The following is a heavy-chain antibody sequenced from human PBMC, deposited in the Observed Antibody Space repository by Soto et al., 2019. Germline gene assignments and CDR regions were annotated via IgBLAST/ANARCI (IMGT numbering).Heavy chain of an antibody. CDR2: LSYDGTNK. Sequence: GGSLRLSCAASGFTFSSYGMHWVRQAPGKGLEWVAVLSYDGTNKYYADSVKGRFTISRDNSKNTLYLQMNSLSVDDTAVYYCVRDRGYPDSFDIWGPGTTVTVSS. D-gene: IGHD3-10*01. J-gene: IGHJ3*02. V-gene: IGHV3-30*03. CDR3: VRDRGYPDSFDI. CDR1: GFTFSSYG.